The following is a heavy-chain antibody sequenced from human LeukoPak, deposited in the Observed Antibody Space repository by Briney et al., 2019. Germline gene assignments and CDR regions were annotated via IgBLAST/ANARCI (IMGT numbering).Heavy chain of an antibody. D-gene: IGHD5-18*01. V-gene: IGHV4-59*10. CDR2: IYTSGST. CDR1: GGSFSGYY. CDR3: ARGGYSYGPYFD. J-gene: IGHJ4*02. Sequence: PSETLSLTCAVYGGSFSGYYWSWIRQPAGKGLEWIGRIYTSGSTNYNPSLKSRVTMSVDTSKNQFSLKLSSVTAADTAVYYCARGGYSYGPYFDWGQGTLVTVSS.